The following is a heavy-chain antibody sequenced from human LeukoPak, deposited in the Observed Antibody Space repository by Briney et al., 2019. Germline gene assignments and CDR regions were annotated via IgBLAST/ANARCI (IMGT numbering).Heavy chain of an antibody. CDR3: ARGLSAIVY. CDR2: IYYSGST. CDR1: GGSISSYY. D-gene: IGHD2-15*01. V-gene: IGHV4-59*12. Sequence: SETLSLTCTVSGGSISSYYWSWIRQPPGKGLEWIGYIYYSGSTNYNPSLKSRVTISVDTSKNQFSLKLSSVTAADTAVYYCARGLSAIVYWGQGTLVTVSS. J-gene: IGHJ4*02.